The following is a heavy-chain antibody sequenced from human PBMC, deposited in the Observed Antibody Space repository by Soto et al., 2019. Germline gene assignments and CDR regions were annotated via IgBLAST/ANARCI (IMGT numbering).Heavy chain of an antibody. J-gene: IGHJ6*02. Sequence: GESLNISRTGSGYSSTNYCIVWVRQPPGHVREWMGIIYPGDSDTRYSPSFQGQVTISADKSISTAYLQWSSLKASDTAMYYCARTSVAGKYYYGRVVWGQGTTVTVSS. CDR2: IYPGDSDT. D-gene: IGHD6-13*01. CDR3: ARTSVAGKYYYGRVV. CDR1: GYSSTNYC. V-gene: IGHV5-51*01.